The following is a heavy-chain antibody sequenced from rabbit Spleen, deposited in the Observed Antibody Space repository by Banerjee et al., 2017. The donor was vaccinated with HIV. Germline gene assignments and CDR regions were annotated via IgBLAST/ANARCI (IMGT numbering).Heavy chain of an antibody. V-gene: IGHV1S40*01. CDR3: ARDTGSSFSSYGMDL. CDR1: GFSFSSDYY. D-gene: IGHD8-1*01. Sequence: QSLEESGGGLVQPEGSLTLTCKASGFSFSSDYYICWVRQAPGKGLEWIACIYGGDMHSTAYASWAKGRFTISKTSSPTVTLQMTSLTAADTATYFCARDTGSSFSSYGMDLWGQGTLVTVS. CDR2: IYGGDMHST. J-gene: IGHJ3*01.